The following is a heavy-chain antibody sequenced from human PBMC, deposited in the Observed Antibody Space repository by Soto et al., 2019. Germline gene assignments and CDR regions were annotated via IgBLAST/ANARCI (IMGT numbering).Heavy chain of an antibody. CDR3: AVTVRIVIGSVSNLDVLGF. CDR1: GYTFTSYG. V-gene: IGHV1-18*01. CDR2: ISAYNGNT. Sequence: ASVKVSCKASGYTFTSYGISWGRQAPGQGLEWMGWISAYNGNTNYAQKLQGRVTMTTDTSTSTAYMELRSLRSDDTAVYYCAVTVRIVIGSVSNLDVLGFWGQGTLVTVSS. J-gene: IGHJ4*01. D-gene: IGHD2-2*01.